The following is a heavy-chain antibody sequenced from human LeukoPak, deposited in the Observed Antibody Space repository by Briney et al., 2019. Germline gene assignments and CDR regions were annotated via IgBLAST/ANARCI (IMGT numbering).Heavy chain of an antibody. D-gene: IGHD3-10*01. CDR3: ARDQNKGRRVLWFGELIY. Sequence: PSETLSLTCTVSGGSISSYYWSWIRQPAGKGLEWIGRIYTSGSTNYNPSLKSRVTMSVDTSKNQFSLKLSSVTAADTAVYYCARDQNKGRRVLWFGELIYWGQGTLVTVSS. CDR1: GGSISSYY. CDR2: IYTSGST. V-gene: IGHV4-4*07. J-gene: IGHJ4*02.